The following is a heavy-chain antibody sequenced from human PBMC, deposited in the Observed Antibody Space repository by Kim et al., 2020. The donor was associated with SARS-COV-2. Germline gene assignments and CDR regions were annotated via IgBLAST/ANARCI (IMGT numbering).Heavy chain of an antibody. J-gene: IGHJ4*02. CDR1: GFTFSNYA. D-gene: IGHD5-12*01. CDR2: LSGGGENT. Sequence: GGSLRLSCAASGFTFSNYAMSWVRQAPGKGLEWVSALSGGGENTYYTDFAKGRFTISRDNSKNTLYLQMNSLRAEDMAIYYCAQYSADDSGALGDSWGQG. V-gene: IGHV3-23*01. CDR3: AQYSADDSGALGDS.